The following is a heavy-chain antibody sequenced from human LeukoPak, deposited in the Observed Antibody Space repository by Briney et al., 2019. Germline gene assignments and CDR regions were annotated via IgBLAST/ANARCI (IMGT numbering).Heavy chain of an antibody. CDR1: GYSISSGYY. CDR3: ARAKQWLGPGIGY. D-gene: IGHD6-19*01. CDR2: IYHSGST. V-gene: IGHV4-38-2*02. Sequence: SETLSPTCTVSGYSISSGYYWGWIRQPPGKGLEWIGSIYHSGSTYYNPSLKSRVTISVDTSKNQFSLKLSSVTAADTAVYYCARAKQWLGPGIGYWGQGTLVTVSS. J-gene: IGHJ4*02.